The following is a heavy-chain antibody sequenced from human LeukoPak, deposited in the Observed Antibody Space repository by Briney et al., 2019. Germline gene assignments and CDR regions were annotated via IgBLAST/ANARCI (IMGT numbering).Heavy chain of an antibody. CDR2: TSSSSSYI. CDR1: GFTFSSYS. V-gene: IGHV3-21*01. CDR3: ARDRVPAAMGLYFDY. D-gene: IGHD2-2*01. J-gene: IGHJ4*02. Sequence: NPGGSLRLSCAASGFTFSSYSMNWVRQAPGKGLEWVSSTSSSSSYIYYADSVKGRFTISRDNAKNSLYLQMNSLRAEDTAVYYCARDRVPAAMGLYFDYWGQGTLVTVSS.